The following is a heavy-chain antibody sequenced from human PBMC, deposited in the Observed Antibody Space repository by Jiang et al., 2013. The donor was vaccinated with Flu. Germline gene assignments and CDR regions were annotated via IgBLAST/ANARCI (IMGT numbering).Heavy chain of an antibody. CDR1: GGTFSSYV. Sequence: SGAEVKKPGSSVKVSCKASGGTFSSYVMSWVRQAPGQGLEWMGGITPVFGTANYAQKFQGRVTITADESTNTAYMELSSLTSEDTAVYYCARDSLHEGSSPFDYWGQGTLVTVSS. CDR2: ITPVFGTA. V-gene: IGHV1-69*01. D-gene: IGHD6-6*01. CDR3: ARDSLHEGSSPFDY. J-gene: IGHJ4*02.